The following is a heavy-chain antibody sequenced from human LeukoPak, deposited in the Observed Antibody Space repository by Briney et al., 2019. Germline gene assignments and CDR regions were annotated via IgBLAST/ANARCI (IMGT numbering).Heavy chain of an antibody. J-gene: IGHJ4*02. CDR1: GFTFSSYG. CDR2: ISYAGSHY. Sequence: GRSLRLSCAASGFTFSSYGMHWVRQAPGKGLEWVAVISYAGSHYYYANSVKGRFTISRDNSKNTLYLQMTGLRPEDTALYYCAKPDAGGDSTGRPFDYWGQGILVTVSS. CDR3: AKPDAGGDSTGRPFDY. D-gene: IGHD3-22*01. V-gene: IGHV3-30*18.